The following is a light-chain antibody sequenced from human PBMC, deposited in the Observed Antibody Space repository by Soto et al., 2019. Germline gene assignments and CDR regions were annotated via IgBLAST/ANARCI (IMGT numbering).Light chain of an antibody. CDR3: NSYVGSNNYV. J-gene: IGLJ1*01. CDR1: SSNVGRYNY. CDR2: EVT. Sequence: QSALTQPPSASGSPGQSVTISCIGTSSNVGRYNYVSWYQHHPGKAPKLIIYEVTTRPSGVPDRFSGSKSGNTASLTVSGLQADDEADYYCNSYVGSNNYVFGTGTKLTVL. V-gene: IGLV2-8*01.